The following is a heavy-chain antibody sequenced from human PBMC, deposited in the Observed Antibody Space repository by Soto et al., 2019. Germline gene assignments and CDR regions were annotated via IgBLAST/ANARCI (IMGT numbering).Heavy chain of an antibody. CDR2: IYYSGST. D-gene: IGHD4-17*01. Sequence: QLQLQESGPGLVKPSETLSLTCTVSGGSISSSSYYWGWIRQPPGKGLEWIGSIYYSGSTYYNPSLKSRVAISVDTSKNQFSLKLSSVTAADTAVYYCARRDYGDYELFDSWGQGTLVTVSS. J-gene: IGHJ4*02. CDR3: ARRDYGDYELFDS. V-gene: IGHV4-39*01. CDR1: GGSISSSSYY.